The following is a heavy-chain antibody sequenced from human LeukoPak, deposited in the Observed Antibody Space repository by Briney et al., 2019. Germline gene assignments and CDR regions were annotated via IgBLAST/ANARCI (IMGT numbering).Heavy chain of an antibody. Sequence: ASVTVSCKASGYTFTSYDINWVRQATGQGLEWMGWMNPNSGNTGYAQKFQGRVTMTRNTSIRTAYMEPSSLRSEDTAVYYCARGRRITIFGVVISSYYYMDVWGKGTTVTVSS. V-gene: IGHV1-8*01. J-gene: IGHJ6*03. D-gene: IGHD3-3*01. CDR3: ARGRRITIFGVVISSYYYMDV. CDR2: MNPNSGNT. CDR1: GYTFTSYD.